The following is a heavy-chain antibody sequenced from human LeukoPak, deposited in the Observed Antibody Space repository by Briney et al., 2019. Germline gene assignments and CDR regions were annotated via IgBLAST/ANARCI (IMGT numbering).Heavy chain of an antibody. V-gene: IGHV3-23*01. CDR3: ARSRSSGRTGGGYLDY. CDR1: GFTFSSYA. Sequence: PGGSLRLSCAASGFTFSSYAMSWVRQAPGKGLEWVSAISGSGGTIYYADSVKGRFTISRDNSKNTLYLQMNTLRADDTAVYYCARSRSSGRTGGGYLDYWGQGTLVTVSS. J-gene: IGHJ4*02. CDR2: ISGSGGTI. D-gene: IGHD6-25*01.